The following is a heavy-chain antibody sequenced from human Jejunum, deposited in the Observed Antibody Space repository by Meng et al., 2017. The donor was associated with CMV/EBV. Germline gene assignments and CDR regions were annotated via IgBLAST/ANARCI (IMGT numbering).Heavy chain of an antibody. V-gene: IGHV4-4*02. Sequence: SISSSNWWSWVRQPPGKGLEWLGEVYHSGSTNYNPSLKSRVTISVDKSKNQFSLKLSSVTAADTAVYYCARGNLGYCSSTSCLPDYWGQGTLVTVSS. CDR3: ARGNLGYCSSTSCLPDY. D-gene: IGHD2-2*01. J-gene: IGHJ4*02. CDR1: SISSSNW. CDR2: VYHSGST.